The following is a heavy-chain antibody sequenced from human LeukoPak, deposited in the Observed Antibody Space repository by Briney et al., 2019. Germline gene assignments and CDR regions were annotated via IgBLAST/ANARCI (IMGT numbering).Heavy chain of an antibody. D-gene: IGHD1-7*01. CDR2: IDQDGSET. CDR3: GRGGNYPDY. CDR1: GFTFNRYW. J-gene: IGHJ4*02. V-gene: IGHV3-7*03. Sequence: PGGSLRLSCAASGFTFNRYWMNWVRQAPGKGLEWVANIDQDGSETFLVDSVKGRFTISRDNAKSSLFLQMNSLRAEDTAVYYCGRGGNYPDYWGQGTLVTVSS.